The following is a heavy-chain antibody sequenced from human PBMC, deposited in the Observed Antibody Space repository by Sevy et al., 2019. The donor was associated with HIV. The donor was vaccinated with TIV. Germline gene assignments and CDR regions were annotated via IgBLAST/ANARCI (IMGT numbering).Heavy chain of an antibody. D-gene: IGHD2-21*01. CDR2: IQYDGSNK. V-gene: IGHV3-30*02. J-gene: IGHJ4*02. CDR1: GFSYSSYG. CDR3: VKEGGGEGGDH. Sequence: GGSLRLSCAASGFSYSSYGMHWVRQAPGKGLEWVAYIQYDGSNKDYADSVKGRFTISRDNSKNPLDLQMNSLRVEDTGVYYCVKEGGGEGGDHWGQGTLVTVSS.